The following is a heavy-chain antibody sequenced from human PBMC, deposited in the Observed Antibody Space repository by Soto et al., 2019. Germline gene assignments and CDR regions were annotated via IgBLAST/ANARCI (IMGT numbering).Heavy chain of an antibody. D-gene: IGHD6-13*01. V-gene: IGHV3-23*01. Sequence: GGSLRLSCTTSGFTFGDYAMSWIRQAPGKGLEWVSTISGSGSNTYYADSVKGRFTISRDNSQNTLYLQMNSLRAEDTAVYYCAKERTGRVDYWGQGTLVTVSS. CDR1: GFTFGDYA. J-gene: IGHJ4*02. CDR3: AKERTGRVDY. CDR2: ISGSGSNT.